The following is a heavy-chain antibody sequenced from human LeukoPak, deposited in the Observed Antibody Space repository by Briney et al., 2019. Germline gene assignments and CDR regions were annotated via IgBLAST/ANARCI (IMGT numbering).Heavy chain of an antibody. CDR1: GFTFSSYS. CDR2: ISSSSSYI. Sequence: GGSLRLSCAASGFTFSSYSMDWVRQAPGKGLEWVSSISSSSSYIYYADSVKGRFTISRDNAKNSLYLQMNSLRAEATAVYYCARADPDAFDIWGQGTMVTVSS. J-gene: IGHJ3*02. CDR3: ARADPDAFDI. V-gene: IGHV3-21*01.